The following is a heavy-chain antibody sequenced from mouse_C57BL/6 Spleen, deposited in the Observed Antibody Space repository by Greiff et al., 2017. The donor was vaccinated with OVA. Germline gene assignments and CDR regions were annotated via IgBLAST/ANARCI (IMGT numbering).Heavy chain of an antibody. CDR2: IDPSDSYT. CDR1: GYTFTSYW. CDR3: ARSRYYGSSYAMDY. V-gene: IGHV1-69*01. J-gene: IGHJ4*01. D-gene: IGHD1-1*01. Sequence: QVQLQQPGAELVMPGASVKLSCKASGYTFTSYWMHWVKQRPGQGLEWIGEIDPSDSYTNYNQKFKGKSTLTVDKSSSTAYMQLSSLTSEDSAVYYCARSRYYGSSYAMDYWGQGTSGTVSS.